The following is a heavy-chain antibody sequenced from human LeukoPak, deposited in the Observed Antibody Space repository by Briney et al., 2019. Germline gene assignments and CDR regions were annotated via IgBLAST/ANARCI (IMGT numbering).Heavy chain of an antibody. CDR1: GFTFSSYA. D-gene: IGHD3-22*01. CDR2: ISGSGGST. J-gene: IGHJ2*01. Sequence: GGSLRDFCAASGFTFSSYAMSWVRQAPGKGLEWVSAISGSGGSTYYADSVKGRFTISRDNSKNTLYLQMNSLRAEDTAVYYCAKDQGYDSSASCSFDFWGRGTLVTVSS. CDR3: AKDQGYDSSASCSFDF. V-gene: IGHV3-23*01.